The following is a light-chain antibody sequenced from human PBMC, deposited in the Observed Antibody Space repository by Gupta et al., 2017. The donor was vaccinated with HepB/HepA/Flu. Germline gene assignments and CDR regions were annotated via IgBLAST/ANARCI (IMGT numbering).Light chain of an antibody. CDR1: QSVSSY. Sequence: EIVLTQSPATLSLSPGERATLSCRASQSVSSYLAWYQQKPGQAPRLLIYDASNRDTGIPARFSGSGFGKELTLTISSREQEDFAGYYCQQRSNWPMCSFGQGTXMEIK. J-gene: IGKJ2*04. CDR3: QQRSNWPMCS. CDR2: DAS. V-gene: IGKV3-11*01.